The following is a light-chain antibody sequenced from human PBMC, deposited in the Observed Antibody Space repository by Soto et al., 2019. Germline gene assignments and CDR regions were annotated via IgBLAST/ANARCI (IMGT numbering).Light chain of an antibody. CDR2: AAS. V-gene: IGKV1D-16*01. CDR1: QEIGSW. Sequence: DIQLTQSPSSLSASVGDRVTITCRASQEIGSWLAWHQQKPGKAPKALIYAASNLQRGVPSRFSGSGSGTDFTLIIDTLQPEDFATYYCQQYDRYPTTFGQGTRLEIK. J-gene: IGKJ5*01. CDR3: QQYDRYPTT.